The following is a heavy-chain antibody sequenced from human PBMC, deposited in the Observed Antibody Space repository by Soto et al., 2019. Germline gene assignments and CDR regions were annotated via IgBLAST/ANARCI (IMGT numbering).Heavy chain of an antibody. J-gene: IGHJ4*02. CDR3: ASDRGRGIVATIPYYFDY. D-gene: IGHD5-12*01. CDR2: ISSSSTYI. Sequence: EVQLVESGGGLVKPGGSLRLSCAASGFTFSSYSLNWVRQAPGKGLEWVSSISSSSTYIYYADSVKGRFTISRDNAKNSLYLQMNSLRAEDTAVYYCASDRGRGIVATIPYYFDYWGQGTLVSVSP. CDR1: GFTFSSYS. V-gene: IGHV3-21*01.